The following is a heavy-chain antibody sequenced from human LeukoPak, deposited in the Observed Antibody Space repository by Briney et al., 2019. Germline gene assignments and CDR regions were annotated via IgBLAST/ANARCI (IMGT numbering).Heavy chain of an antibody. CDR1: GGSISSGGYY. J-gene: IGHJ4*02. D-gene: IGHD3-10*01. Sequence: SQTLSLTCTVSGGSISSGGYYWSWIRQHPGEGLEWIGYIYYSGSTYYNPSLKSRVTISVDTSKNQFSLKLSSVTAADTAVYYCARGSTLIRGFDYWGQGTLVTVSS. V-gene: IGHV4-31*03. CDR3: ARGSTLIRGFDY. CDR2: IYYSGST.